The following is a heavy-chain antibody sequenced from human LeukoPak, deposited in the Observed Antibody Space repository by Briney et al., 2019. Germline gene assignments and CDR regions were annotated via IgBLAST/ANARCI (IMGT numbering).Heavy chain of an antibody. V-gene: IGHV3-15*01. J-gene: IGHJ4*02. Sequence: GGSLRLSCAASGITFSNYGMHWVRQAPGKGLEWVGRIKSQTDGGTTDYAAPVKGRFTISRDDSKNTLHLQMNSLKTEDTAVYYCTTDPYITGTTYWGQGTLVTVSS. D-gene: IGHD1-20*01. CDR2: IKSQTDGGTT. CDR1: GITFSNYG. CDR3: TTDPYITGTTY.